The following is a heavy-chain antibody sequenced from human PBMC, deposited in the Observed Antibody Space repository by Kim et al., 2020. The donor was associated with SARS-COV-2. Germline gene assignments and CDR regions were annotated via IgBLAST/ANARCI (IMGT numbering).Heavy chain of an antibody. CDR2: INHSGST. CDR3: ARGLHPRDY. V-gene: IGHV4-34*01. CDR1: GGSFSGYY. J-gene: IGHJ4*02. Sequence: SETLSLTCAVYGGSFSGYYWSWIRQPPGKGLEWIGEINHSGSTNYNPSLKSRVTISVDTSKNQFSLKLSSVTAADTAVYYCARGLHPRDYWGQGTLVTVSS.